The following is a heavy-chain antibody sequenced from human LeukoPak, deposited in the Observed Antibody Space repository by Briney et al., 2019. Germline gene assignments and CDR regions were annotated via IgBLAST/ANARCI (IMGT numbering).Heavy chain of an antibody. V-gene: IGHV3-53*01. Sequence: GGSLRLSCTVSGFTVSSNSMSWVRQAPGKGLEWVSFIYSDNTHYSDSVKGRFTISRDNSKNTLYLQMNSLRAEDTAVYYCARRARYCTNGVCYYFDYWGQGTLVTVSS. CDR3: ARRARYCTNGVCYYFDY. J-gene: IGHJ4*02. D-gene: IGHD2-8*01. CDR2: IYSDNT. CDR1: GFTVSSNS.